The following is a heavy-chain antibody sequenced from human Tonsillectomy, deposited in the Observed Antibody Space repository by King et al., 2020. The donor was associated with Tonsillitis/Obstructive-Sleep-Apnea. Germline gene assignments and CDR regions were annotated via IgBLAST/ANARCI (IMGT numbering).Heavy chain of an antibody. D-gene: IGHD5-12*01. Sequence: QLQESGPGLVKPSETLSLTCTVSGGSISSYYWSWIRQPPGKGLEWIGYIYYSGSTNYNPSLKGRVTISVDTSKNQFSLKLSSVTAADTAVYYCARGFGLVAGYSGYDGLYYYYYGMDVWGQGTTVTVSS. J-gene: IGHJ6*02. CDR1: GGSISSYY. CDR2: IYYSGST. V-gene: IGHV4-59*01. CDR3: ARGFGLVAGYSGYDGLYYYYYGMDV.